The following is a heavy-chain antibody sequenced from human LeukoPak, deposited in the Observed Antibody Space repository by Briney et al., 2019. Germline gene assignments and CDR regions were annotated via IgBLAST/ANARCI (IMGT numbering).Heavy chain of an antibody. J-gene: IGHJ4*02. Sequence: GGSLRLSCAASGFTFSSYWMSWVRQAPGKGLEWVANIKQDGSEKYYVDSVKGRFTISRDNAKNSLYLQMNSLRVEDTAVYYCARGWDGSGYYSFDYWGQGTLVTVSS. D-gene: IGHD3-22*01. CDR2: IKQDGSEK. CDR1: GFTFSSYW. CDR3: ARGWDGSGYYSFDY. V-gene: IGHV3-7*05.